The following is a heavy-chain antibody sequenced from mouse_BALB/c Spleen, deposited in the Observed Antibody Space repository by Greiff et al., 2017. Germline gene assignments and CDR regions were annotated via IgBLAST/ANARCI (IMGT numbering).Heavy chain of an antibody. J-gene: IGHJ2*01. D-gene: IGHD3-2*01. CDR3: ARHGTARAWYYFDY. V-gene: IGHV5-6*01. CDR1: GFTFSSYG. CDR2: ISSGGRYT. Sequence: EVKLMESGGDLVKPGGSLKLSCAASGFTFSSYGMSWVRQTPDKRLEWVATISSGGRYTYYPDSVKGRFTISRDNAKNTLYLQMSSLKSEDTAMYYCARHGTARAWYYFDYWGQGTTLTVSS.